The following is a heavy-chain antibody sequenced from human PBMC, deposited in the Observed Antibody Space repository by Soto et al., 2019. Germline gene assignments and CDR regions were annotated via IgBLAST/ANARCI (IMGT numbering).Heavy chain of an antibody. V-gene: IGHV1-8*01. D-gene: IGHD6-19*01. J-gene: IGHJ6*02. CDR3: ARDHSSGWYGPYYYYGMDV. CDR2: MNPNSGNT. Sequence: QVQLVQSGAEVKKPGASVKVSCKASGYTFTSYDINWVRQATGQGLEWMGWMNPNSGNTGYAQKCQGRVTMTRNTSISTAEMELSSLRSEDTAVYYCARDHSSGWYGPYYYYGMDVWGQGTTVTVSS. CDR1: GYTFTSYD.